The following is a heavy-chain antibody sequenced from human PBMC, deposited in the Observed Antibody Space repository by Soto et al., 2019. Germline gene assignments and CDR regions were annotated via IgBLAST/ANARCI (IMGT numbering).Heavy chain of an antibody. CDR1: GYTFTIYG. D-gene: IGHD6-6*01. Sequence: QVQLVQSGAEVKKPGASVKVSCKASGYTFTIYGISWVRQAPGQGLEWMGWISAYNGNTNYAQKLQGRVTMTTDTATCTAYMELRSLSSDDTAVYYCARIIAARSYRFDYWGQGTLVTVSS. V-gene: IGHV1-18*04. J-gene: IGHJ4*02. CDR2: ISAYNGNT. CDR3: ARIIAARSYRFDY.